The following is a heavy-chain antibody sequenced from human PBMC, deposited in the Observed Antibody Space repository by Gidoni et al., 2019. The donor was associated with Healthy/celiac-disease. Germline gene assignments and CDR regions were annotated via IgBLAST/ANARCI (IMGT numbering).Heavy chain of an antibody. CDR3: AKGGEGGWLRS. Sequence: QVQLVESGGGVVQPGRSLRLSCAASGFTFCSYGMHWVRQATVKGLEWVAVLSNDGSNKYYVDTVKGRFTISRDNSKNTLYLQMNSLRAEDTAVYYCAKGGEGGWLRSWGQGTLVTVSS. V-gene: IGHV3-30*18. D-gene: IGHD5-12*01. CDR2: LSNDGSNK. CDR1: GFTFCSYG. J-gene: IGHJ5*02.